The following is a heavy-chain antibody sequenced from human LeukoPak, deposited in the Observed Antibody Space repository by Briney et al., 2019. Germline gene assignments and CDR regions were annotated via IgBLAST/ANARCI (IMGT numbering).Heavy chain of an antibody. V-gene: IGHV4-59*01. J-gene: IGHJ4*02. CDR1: GGSISSYY. CDR3: ARVGGGGGSPAPFDY. CDR2: IYYSGST. Sequence: SETLSLTCTVSGGSISSYYWSWIRQPPGKGLEWIGYIYYSGSTNYNPSLKSRVTISVDTSKNQFSLKLSSVTAADTAVYYCARVGGGGGSPAPFDYWGQGTLVTVSS. D-gene: IGHD2-15*01.